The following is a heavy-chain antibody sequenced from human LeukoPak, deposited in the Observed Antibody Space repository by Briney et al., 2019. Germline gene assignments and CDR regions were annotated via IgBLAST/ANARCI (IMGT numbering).Heavy chain of an antibody. CDR2: IKQDGSEE. V-gene: IGHV3-7*01. J-gene: IGHJ6*02. Sequence: GGSLRPSCAASGFTFSSYWMSWVRQAPGKGLEWVANIKQDGSEEYYVDSVKGRFTISRDNAKNSLYLQMNSLRAEDTAVYYCAREKSLGYCSSTSCYALDYYGMDVWGQGTTVTVSS. CDR3: AREKSLGYCSSTSCYALDYYGMDV. CDR1: GFTFSSYW. D-gene: IGHD2-2*01.